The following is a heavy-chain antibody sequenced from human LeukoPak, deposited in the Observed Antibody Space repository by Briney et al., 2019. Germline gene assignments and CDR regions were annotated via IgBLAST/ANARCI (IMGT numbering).Heavy chain of an antibody. CDR3: ARHRWPLIRGYSYGFPYYFDY. CDR1: GYSFTSYW. CDR2: IYPGDSDT. Sequence: GESLKISCKGSGYSFTSYWIGWVRQMPGKGLEWMGVIYPGDSDTRYSPSFQGQVTISADKSISTAYLQWSSLKASDTAMYYCARHRWPLIRGYSYGFPYYFDYWGQGTLVTVSS. D-gene: IGHD5-18*01. V-gene: IGHV5-51*01. J-gene: IGHJ4*02.